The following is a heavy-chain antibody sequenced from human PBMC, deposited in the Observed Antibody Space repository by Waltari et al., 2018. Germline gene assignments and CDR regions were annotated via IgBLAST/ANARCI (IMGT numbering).Heavy chain of an antibody. J-gene: IGHJ3*02. D-gene: IGHD1-1*01. Sequence: QVQLVQSGAEVKKPGASVKVSCKASGYTFTSYAMHWVRQAPGQRLEWMGWINAGNGNTKYSQKFQGRVTITRDTSASTAYMELSSLRSEDTAVYYCATALWGDGGTDAFDIWGQGTMVTVSS. CDR3: ATALWGDGGTDAFDI. CDR1: GYTFTSYA. V-gene: IGHV1-3*01. CDR2: INAGNGNT.